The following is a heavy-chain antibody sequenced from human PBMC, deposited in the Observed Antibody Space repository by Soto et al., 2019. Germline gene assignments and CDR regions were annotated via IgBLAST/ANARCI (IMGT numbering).Heavy chain of an antibody. CDR2: ISSNGGST. J-gene: IGHJ1*01. CDR1: GFTFSSFA. V-gene: IGHV3-64*01. Sequence: GGSLRLSCAASGFTFSSFAMHWVRQAPGKGLEYVSAISSNGGSTYYANSVKGRFTISRDNSKNTLYLQMGSLRPEDMAVYYCARDRHSEYSSGYGAEYFQHWGQGTLVTVSS. CDR3: ARDRHSEYSSGYGAEYFQH. D-gene: IGHD6-19*01.